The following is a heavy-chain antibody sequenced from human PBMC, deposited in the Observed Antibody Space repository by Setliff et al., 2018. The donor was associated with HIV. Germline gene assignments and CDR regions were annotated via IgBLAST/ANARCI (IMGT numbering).Heavy chain of an antibody. Sequence: GGSLRLSCVASGFSLSTSSMNWVRQAPGKGPEWISYISISSNYIYYADSVQGRFTISRDNAQSSLHLQMNSLRAEDTAVYYCARGTYGQSRDVFDIWGQGTTVTVSS. CDR3: ARGTYGQSRDVFDI. D-gene: IGHD2-2*01. J-gene: IGHJ3*02. CDR1: GFSLSTSS. V-gene: IGHV3-21*06. CDR2: ISISSNYI.